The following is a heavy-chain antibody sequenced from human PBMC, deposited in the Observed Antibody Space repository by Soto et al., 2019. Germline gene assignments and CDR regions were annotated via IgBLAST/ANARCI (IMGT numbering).Heavy chain of an antibody. D-gene: IGHD3-22*01. V-gene: IGHV1-69*04. CDR1: GYTFTSYA. CDR3: AASITMIVVVTQGAFDI. CDR2: IIPILGIA. Sequence: GASVKVSCKASGYTFTSYAMHWVRQAPGQGLEWMGRIIPILGIANYAQKFQGRVTITADKSTSTAYMELSSLRSEDTAVYYCAASITMIVVVTQGAFDIWGQGKMVTVSS. J-gene: IGHJ3*02.